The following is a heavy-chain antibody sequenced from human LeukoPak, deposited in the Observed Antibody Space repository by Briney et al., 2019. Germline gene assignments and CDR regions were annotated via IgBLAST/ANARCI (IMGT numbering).Heavy chain of an antibody. CDR3: ARDPSEQWLVLRGNRWEYNWFDP. J-gene: IGHJ5*02. V-gene: IGHV1-46*01. Sequence: GASVKVSCKASGYTFTSYYMHWVRQAPGQGLEWMGIINPSGGSTSYAQKFQGRVTMTRDTSTSTVYMELSSLRSEDTAVYHCARDPSEQWLVLRGNRWEYNWFDPWGQGTLVTVSS. D-gene: IGHD6-19*01. CDR1: GYTFTSYY. CDR2: INPSGGST.